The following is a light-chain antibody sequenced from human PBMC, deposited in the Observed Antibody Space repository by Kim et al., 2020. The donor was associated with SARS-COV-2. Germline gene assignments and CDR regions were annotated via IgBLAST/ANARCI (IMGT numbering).Light chain of an antibody. J-gene: IGLJ2*01. V-gene: IGLV2-14*03. CDR3: SSFTTTSTLV. Sequence: GQSFTISCTVTSSDVGVYDLVSWHQQHPGKAPKVIIFAVTKRPSGVSHRFSGSKSGNTASLTISGLQAEDEAHYYCSSFTTTSTLVFGGGTKVTVL. CDR2: AVT. CDR1: SSDVGVYDL.